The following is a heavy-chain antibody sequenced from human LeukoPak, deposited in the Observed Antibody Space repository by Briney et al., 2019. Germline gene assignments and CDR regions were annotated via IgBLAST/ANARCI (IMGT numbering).Heavy chain of an antibody. J-gene: IGHJ4*02. Sequence: KPSETLSLTCTVSGGSISNYYWSWIRQPAGKGLEWVGRIYVSGSTDYNPSLKGRVTMSLDTLKNQFSLKLSSVNAADTAVYYCARGIERVGANDYWGQGTLVTVSS. CDR1: GGSISNYY. CDR2: IYVSGST. V-gene: IGHV4-4*07. D-gene: IGHD1-26*01. CDR3: ARGIERVGANDY.